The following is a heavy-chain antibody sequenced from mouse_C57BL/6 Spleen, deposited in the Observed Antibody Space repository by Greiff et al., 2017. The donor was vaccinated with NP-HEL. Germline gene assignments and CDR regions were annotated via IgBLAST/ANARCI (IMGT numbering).Heavy chain of an antibody. CDR2: ISDGGSYT. J-gene: IGHJ4*01. Sequence: EVKLMDSGGGLVKPGGSLKLSCAASGFTFSSYAMSWVRQTPEKRLEWVATISDGGSYTYYPDNVKGRFTISRDNAKNNLYLQMSHLKSEDTAMYYCARDGGITTVSMDYWGQGTSVTVSS. CDR1: GFTFSSYA. V-gene: IGHV5-4*01. D-gene: IGHD1-1*01. CDR3: ARDGGITTVSMDY.